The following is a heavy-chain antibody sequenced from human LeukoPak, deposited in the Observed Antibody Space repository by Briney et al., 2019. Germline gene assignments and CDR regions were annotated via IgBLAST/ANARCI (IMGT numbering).Heavy chain of an antibody. Sequence: GASVKVSCKASGYTFTGYYMHWVRQAPGQGLEWMGWINPNSGGTNYAQKFQGRVTMTRDTSISTAYMELNRLRSDDTAVYYCARVRATAMVYYAFDIWGQGTMVTVSS. J-gene: IGHJ3*02. D-gene: IGHD5-18*01. V-gene: IGHV1-2*02. CDR2: INPNSGGT. CDR3: ARVRATAMVYYAFDI. CDR1: GYTFTGYY.